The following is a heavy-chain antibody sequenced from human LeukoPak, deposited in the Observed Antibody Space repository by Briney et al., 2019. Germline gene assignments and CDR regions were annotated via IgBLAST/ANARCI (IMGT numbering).Heavy chain of an antibody. CDR3: ARAYYDFWSGYYYYYYYGMDV. CDR2: IKQDGSKK. CDR1: GFTFSSYW. V-gene: IGHV3-7*04. Sequence: GGSLRLSCAASGFTFSSYWMSWVRQAPGKGLEWVANIKQDGSKKYVDSVKGRFTISRDNAKNSLYLQMNSLRVEDTAVYYCARAYYDFWSGYYYYYYYGMDVWGQGTTVTVSS. D-gene: IGHD3-3*01. J-gene: IGHJ6*02.